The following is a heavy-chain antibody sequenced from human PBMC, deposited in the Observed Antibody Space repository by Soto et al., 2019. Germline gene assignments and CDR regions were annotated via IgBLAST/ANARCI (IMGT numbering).Heavy chain of an antibody. J-gene: IGHJ4*02. Sequence: QVQLVQSGAEVKKPGSSVKVSCKASGGTFRTNTISWVRQAPGQGLEWMGGIMPIFGSANYAQKFQGRVTITADEYTRTVYMELSRLRSEDTAVYYCARQFDSDTSGYYYAHWGQGTLVTVSS. D-gene: IGHD3-22*01. CDR1: GGTFRTNT. CDR2: IMPIFGSA. CDR3: ARQFDSDTSGYYYAH. V-gene: IGHV1-69*01.